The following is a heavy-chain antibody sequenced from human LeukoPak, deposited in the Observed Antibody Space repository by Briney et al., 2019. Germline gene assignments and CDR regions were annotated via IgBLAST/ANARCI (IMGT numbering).Heavy chain of an antibody. J-gene: IGHJ4*02. CDR2: ISVGGGST. CDR3: AKDVSGHYYYFDY. V-gene: IGHV3-23*01. D-gene: IGHD3-22*01. Sequence: PGGSLRLSCAASGFTFSSYAMSWVRQAPGKGLEWVSGISVGGGSTYYADSVKGCFTISRDNSKNTLYLQMNSLRADDTAVYYCAKDVSGHYYYFDYWGQGTLVTVSS. CDR1: GFTFSSYA.